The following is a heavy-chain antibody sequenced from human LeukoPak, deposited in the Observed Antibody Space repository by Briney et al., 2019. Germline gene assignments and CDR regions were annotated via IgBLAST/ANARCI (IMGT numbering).Heavy chain of an antibody. CDR3: ARKGGQQLALDY. Sequence: PGGSLRLSCAASGFTFSSYWMHWVRQAPGKGLVWVSRINSDGSGTSYADSVKGRFTISRDNAKNTLYLQMNSLRAEDTAVYYCARKGGQQLALDYWGQGTLVTVSS. V-gene: IGHV3-74*01. J-gene: IGHJ4*02. CDR2: INSDGSGT. D-gene: IGHD6-13*01. CDR1: GFTFSSYW.